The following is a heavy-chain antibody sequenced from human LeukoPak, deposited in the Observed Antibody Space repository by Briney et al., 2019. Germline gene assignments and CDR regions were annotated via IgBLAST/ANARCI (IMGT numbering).Heavy chain of an antibody. CDR2: ISSSSSYI. J-gene: IGHJ3*02. Sequence: GGSLRLSCAASGFTLSSYSMNWVRQAPGKGLEWVSSISSSSSYIYYADSVKGRFTISRDNAKNSLYLQMNSLRAEDTAVYYCARVGQLEGAFDIWGQGTMVTVSS. V-gene: IGHV3-21*01. CDR3: ARVGQLEGAFDI. D-gene: IGHD6-6*01. CDR1: GFTLSSYS.